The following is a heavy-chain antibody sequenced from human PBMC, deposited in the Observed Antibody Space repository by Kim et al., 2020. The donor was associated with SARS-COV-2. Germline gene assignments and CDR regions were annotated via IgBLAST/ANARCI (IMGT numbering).Heavy chain of an antibody. D-gene: IGHD6-13*01. CDR3: ARGPLRLAAEWDYYYGMDV. CDR2: TYYRSKWYN. J-gene: IGHJ6*02. Sequence: SQTLSLTCAISGDSVSSNSAAWNWIRQSPSRGLEWLGRTYYRSKWYNDYAVSVKSRITINPDTSKNQFSLQLNSVTPEDTAVYYCARGPLRLAAEWDYYYGMDVWGQGTTVTVSS. V-gene: IGHV6-1*01. CDR1: GDSVSSNSAA.